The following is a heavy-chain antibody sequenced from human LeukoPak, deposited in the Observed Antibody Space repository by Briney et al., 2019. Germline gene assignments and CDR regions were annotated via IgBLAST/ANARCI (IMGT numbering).Heavy chain of an antibody. J-gene: IGHJ4*02. CDR2: FDPEDGET. CDR3: ATDRIWFGEFVFDY. Sequence: ASVKVSCKVSGYTLTELSMHWVRQAPGKGLEWMGGFDPEDGETIYAQKFQGRVTMTEDTSTDTAYMELSSLRSEDTAMYYCATDRIWFGEFVFDYWGQGTLVTVSS. CDR1: GYTLTELS. D-gene: IGHD3-10*01. V-gene: IGHV1-24*01.